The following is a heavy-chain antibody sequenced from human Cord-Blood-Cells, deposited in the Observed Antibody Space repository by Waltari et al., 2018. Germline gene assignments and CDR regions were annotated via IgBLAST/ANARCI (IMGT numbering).Heavy chain of an antibody. CDR3: ARVRIQLWLRGWFDP. CDR1: GGSFSGYY. J-gene: IGHJ5*02. D-gene: IGHD5-18*01. V-gene: IGHV4-34*01. CDR2: INHSGST. Sequence: QVQLQQWGAGLLKPSETLSLTCAVYGGSFSGYYWSWIRQPPGKGLEWIGEINHSGSTNYNPSLKSGVTISVDTSKNQFSLKLSSVTAADTAVYYCARVRIQLWLRGWFDPWGQGTLVTVSS.